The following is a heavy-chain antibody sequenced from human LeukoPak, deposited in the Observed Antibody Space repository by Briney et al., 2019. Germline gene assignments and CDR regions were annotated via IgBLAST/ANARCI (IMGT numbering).Heavy chain of an antibody. CDR2: VNSNDRP. CDR3: AKARAAVVEAAINY. V-gene: IGHV3-23*01. J-gene: IGHJ4*02. D-gene: IGHD2-15*01. Sequence: GGSLRLSCAASGFNFSNYAMTWVRQAPGKGLEWVSTVNSNDRPYYADSVEGRFTISRDNSKNTLYLQMNTLRVEDTALYYCAKARAAVVEAAINYWGQGILVTVSP. CDR1: GFNFSNYA.